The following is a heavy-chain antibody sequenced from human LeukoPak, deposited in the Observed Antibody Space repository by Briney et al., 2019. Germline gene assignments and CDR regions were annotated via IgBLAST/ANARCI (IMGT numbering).Heavy chain of an antibody. CDR2: IKQDGSEK. J-gene: IGHJ4*02. CDR1: GFTFSSYW. CDR3: ARDTEDGYD. D-gene: IGHD5-24*01. V-gene: IGHV3-7*01. Sequence: PGGALRLFCAAAGFTFSSYWMSWVRQAPGKGLEWVANIKQDGSEKYYVDSVKGRFTISRDNAKNSLYLQMNSLRAEDTAVYYCARDTEDGYDWGQGTLVTVSS.